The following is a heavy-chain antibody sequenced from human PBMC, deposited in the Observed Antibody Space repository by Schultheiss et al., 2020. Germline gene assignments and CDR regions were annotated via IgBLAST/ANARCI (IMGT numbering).Heavy chain of an antibody. CDR1: GASISSGKW. D-gene: IGHD3-10*01. V-gene: IGHV4-4*02. CDR2: TYHSGST. Sequence: SATLSLTCAVSGASISSGKWWSWVRQPPEKGLEWIGETYHSGSTNYSPSLESRVTISVDTSKNQFSLKLSSVTAADTAVYYCARGGRGLWFGESNWFDPWGQGTLVTVSS. CDR3: ARGGRGLWFGESNWFDP. J-gene: IGHJ5*02.